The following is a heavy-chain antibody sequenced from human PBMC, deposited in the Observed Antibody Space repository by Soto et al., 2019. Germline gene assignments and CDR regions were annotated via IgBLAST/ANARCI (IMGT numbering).Heavy chain of an antibody. CDR2: IKQDGSEK. CDR3: AKGPEWHFDL. Sequence: EQQLVASGGNLVQPGGSLRLSCGASGFTLAHYWMTWVRQAPGKGLEWVAIIKQDGSEKLYVDSVKGLFTRSRDDAKNSLYLQMNSLRVEDTAVYYCAKGPEWHFDLWGRGTLVPVSS. J-gene: IGHJ2*01. CDR1: GFTLAHYW. V-gene: IGHV3-7*03.